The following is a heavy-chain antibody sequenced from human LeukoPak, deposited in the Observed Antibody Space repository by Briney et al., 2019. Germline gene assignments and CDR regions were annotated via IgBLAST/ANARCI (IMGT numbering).Heavy chain of an antibody. CDR2: INHSGST. J-gene: IGHJ5*02. V-gene: IGHV4-34*01. CDR3: ARGAWLETYRWFDP. D-gene: IGHD6-19*01. CDR1: GGSFSGYY. Sequence: SETLSLTCAVYGGSFSGYYWSWIRQPPGKVLEWIGEINHSGSTNYNPSLKSRVTISVDTSKNQFSLKLSSVTAADTAVYYCARGAWLETYRWFDPWGQGTLVTVSS.